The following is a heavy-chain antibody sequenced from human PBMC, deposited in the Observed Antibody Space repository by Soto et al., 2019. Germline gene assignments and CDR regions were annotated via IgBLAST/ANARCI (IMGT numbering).Heavy chain of an antibody. D-gene: IGHD2-2*01. CDR1: VGTFGSYA. CDR3: ASTQVSSNSLELYYYYYYGMDV. V-gene: IGHV1-69*01. CDR2: IIPIPGTA. Sequence: QVQLVQSGAEVQKPGSSVKVSCKASVGTFGSYAISWVRQAPGQGLEWMGGIIPIPGTANYAQKFQGRVTIAADESTSTAYMELSSLISADTAVYYRASTQVSSNSLELYYYYYYGMDVWGQGTTVTVSS. J-gene: IGHJ6*02.